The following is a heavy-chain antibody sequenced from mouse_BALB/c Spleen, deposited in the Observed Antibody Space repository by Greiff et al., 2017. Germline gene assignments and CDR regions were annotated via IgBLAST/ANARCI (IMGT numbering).Heavy chain of an antibody. V-gene: IGHV1S29*02. J-gene: IGHJ4*01. CDR3: ARRGGNYAYYAMDY. CDR1: GYTFTDYN. CDR2: IYPYNGGT. D-gene: IGHD2-1*01. Sequence: EVQLQQSGPELVKPGASVKISCKGSGYTFTDYNMHWVKQSHGKSLEWIGYIYPYNGGTGYNQKFKSKATLTVDNSSSTAYMELRSLTSEDSAVYYCARRGGNYAYYAMDYWGQGTSVTVSS.